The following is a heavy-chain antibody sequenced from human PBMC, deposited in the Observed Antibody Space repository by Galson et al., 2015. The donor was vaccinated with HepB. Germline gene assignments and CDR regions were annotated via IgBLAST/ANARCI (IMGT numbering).Heavy chain of an antibody. CDR3: ASSHCSGGSCYPLPAFDI. CDR2: ISSSSSTI. D-gene: IGHD2-15*01. J-gene: IGHJ3*02. Sequence: SLRLSCAASGFTFSSYSMNWVRQAPGKGLEWVSYISSSSSTIYYADSVKGRFTISRDNAKNSLYLQMNSLRAEDTAVYYCASSHCSGGSCYPLPAFDIWGQGTMVTVSS. CDR1: GFTFSSYS. V-gene: IGHV3-48*01.